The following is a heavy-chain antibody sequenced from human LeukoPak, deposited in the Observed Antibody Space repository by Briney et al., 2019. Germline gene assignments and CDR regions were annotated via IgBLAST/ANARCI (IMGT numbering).Heavy chain of an antibody. CDR1: GNYW. Sequence: GGSLRLSCAASGNYWMHWVRQAPGKGLVWVSHVNSDGSWTSYADSVKGRFTISKDNAKNTEYLQMNSLRAEDTAVYYCVSFYETYWGRGTLVTVSS. D-gene: IGHD2/OR15-2a*01. CDR2: VNSDGSWT. V-gene: IGHV3-74*01. J-gene: IGHJ4*02. CDR3: VSFYETY.